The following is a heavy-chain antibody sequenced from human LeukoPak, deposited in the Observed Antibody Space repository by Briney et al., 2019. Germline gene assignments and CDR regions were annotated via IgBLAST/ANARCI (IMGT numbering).Heavy chain of an antibody. V-gene: IGHV4-38-2*01. CDR1: GYSISSGYY. Sequence: PSETLSLTCAVSGYSISSGYYWGWIRQPPGKGLEWIGSIYHSGSTYYNPSLKSRVTISVDTSKNQFSLKPSSVTAADTAVYYCARVVPAARTFDYWGQGTLVTVSS. CDR3: ARVVPAARTFDY. D-gene: IGHD2-2*01. J-gene: IGHJ4*02. CDR2: IYHSGST.